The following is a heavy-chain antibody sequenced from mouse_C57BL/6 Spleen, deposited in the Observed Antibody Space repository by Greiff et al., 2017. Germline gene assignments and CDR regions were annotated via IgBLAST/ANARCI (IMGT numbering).Heavy chain of an antibody. Sequence: EVQLVESGPGLVKPSQSLSLTCSVTGYSITSGYYWNWIRQFPGNKLEWMGYISYDGSNNYNPSLKNRISITRDTSKNQFFLKLNSVTTEDTATYYCARGDYYYGSSYNFDVWGTGTTVTVSS. V-gene: IGHV3-6*01. CDR2: ISYDGSN. J-gene: IGHJ1*03. CDR3: ARGDYYYGSSYNFDV. CDR1: GYSITSGYY. D-gene: IGHD1-1*01.